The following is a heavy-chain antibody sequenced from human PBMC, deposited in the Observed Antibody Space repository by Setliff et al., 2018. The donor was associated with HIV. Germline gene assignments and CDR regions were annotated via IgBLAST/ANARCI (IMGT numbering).Heavy chain of an antibody. CDR2: ISGYSDYA. CDR1: GYTFTAYG. V-gene: IGHV1-18*01. Sequence: ASVKVFCKASGYTFTAYGISGVRQAPGQGPEWMGWISGYSDYAKYAQKFQGRVTMTIDTSTSTAYFELRSLRSDDTAVYYCARDLPPLPGYYYGMDVWGQGTTVTVSS. CDR3: ARDLPPLPGYYYGMDV. J-gene: IGHJ6*02.